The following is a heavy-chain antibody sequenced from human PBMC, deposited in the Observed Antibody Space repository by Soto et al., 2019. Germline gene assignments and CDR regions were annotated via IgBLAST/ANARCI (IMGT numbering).Heavy chain of an antibody. CDR1: GFTFSSYA. CDR2: ISGGGSI. J-gene: IGHJ4*02. V-gene: IGHV3-23*01. CDR3: AKGHYSGSYVYFDY. Sequence: GGSLRLSCAASGFTFSSYAMTWVRQAPGKGLEWVSGISGGGSIYHADSVKGRFTMSRDNSKNTLYLQMNSLRAEDTAVYYCAKGHYSGSYVYFDYWGQGTLVTVSS. D-gene: IGHD1-26*01.